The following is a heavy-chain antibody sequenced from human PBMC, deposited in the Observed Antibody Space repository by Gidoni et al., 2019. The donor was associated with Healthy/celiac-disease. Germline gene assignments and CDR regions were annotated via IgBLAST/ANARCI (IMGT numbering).Heavy chain of an antibody. CDR2: IYSGGST. J-gene: IGHJ6*02. Sequence: EVQLVESGGGVIQPGGYLRLSCEASGFTVGSTYMSWVRQAPGKGLEWVSVIYSGGSTYYADSVKGRFTISRDNSKNTLYLQMNSLRAEDTAVYYCARDLGIPKGPPVLDYYGMDVWGQGTTVTVSS. CDR3: ARDLGIPKGPPVLDYYGMDV. CDR1: GFTVGSTY. V-gene: IGHV3-53*01. D-gene: IGHD1-26*01.